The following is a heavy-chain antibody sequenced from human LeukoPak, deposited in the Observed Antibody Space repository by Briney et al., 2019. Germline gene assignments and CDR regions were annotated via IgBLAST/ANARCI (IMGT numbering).Heavy chain of an antibody. Sequence: GGSLRLSCAASGFTFSNYPMNWVRQAPGRGLEWVSAISGSGGSTYYADSVKGRFTISRDNSKITLYLQMSSRRAEDTAIYYCAKGPDSGYSSRFCDCGGQGTLVTVSS. CDR3: AKGPDSGYSSRFCDC. CDR2: ISGSGGST. V-gene: IGHV3-23*01. J-gene: IGHJ4*02. CDR1: GFTFSNYP. D-gene: IGHD6-13*01.